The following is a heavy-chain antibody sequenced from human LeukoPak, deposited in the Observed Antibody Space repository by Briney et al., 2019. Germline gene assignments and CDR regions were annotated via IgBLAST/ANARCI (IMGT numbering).Heavy chain of an antibody. V-gene: IGHV4-59*01. CDR2: IYYSGSI. CDR1: GGSISSYY. D-gene: IGHD6-13*01. J-gene: IGHJ3*02. Sequence: SETLSLTCTVSGGSISSYYWSWIRQPPGKGLEWIGYIYYSGSINYNPSLKSRVTISVDTSKNQFSLKLSSVTAADTAVYYCARGYSSSWTPNDAFDIWGQGTMVTVSS. CDR3: ARGYSSSWTPNDAFDI.